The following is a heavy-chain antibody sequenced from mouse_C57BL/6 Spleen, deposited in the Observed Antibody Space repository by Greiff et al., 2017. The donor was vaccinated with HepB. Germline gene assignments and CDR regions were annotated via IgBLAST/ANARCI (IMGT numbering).Heavy chain of an antibody. Sequence: EVQRVESGGGLVKPGGSLKLSCAASGFTFSDYGMHWVRQAPEKGLEWVAYISSGSSTIYYADTVKGPFTISRDNAKNTLFLQMTSLRSEDTAMYYCARSYYDDDGGAWFAYWGQGTLVTVSA. CDR1: GFTFSDYG. J-gene: IGHJ3*01. CDR3: ARSYYDDDGGAWFAY. D-gene: IGHD2-4*01. CDR2: ISSGSSTI. V-gene: IGHV5-17*01.